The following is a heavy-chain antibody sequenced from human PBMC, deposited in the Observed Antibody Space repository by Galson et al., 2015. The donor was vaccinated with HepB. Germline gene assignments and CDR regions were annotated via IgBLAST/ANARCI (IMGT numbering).Heavy chain of an antibody. J-gene: IGHJ3*02. Sequence: SLRLSCAASGFIFSNAWMSWVRQAPGKGLEWVAVISYDGSNKYYADSVKGRFTISRDNSKNTLYLQMNSLRAEDTAVYYCAKDGDAFDIWGQGTMVTVSS. CDR1: GFIFSNAW. CDR3: AKDGDAFDI. V-gene: IGHV3-30*18. CDR2: ISYDGSNK.